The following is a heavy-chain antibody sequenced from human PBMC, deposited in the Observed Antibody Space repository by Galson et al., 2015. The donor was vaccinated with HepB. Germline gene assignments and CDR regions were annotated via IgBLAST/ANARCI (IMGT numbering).Heavy chain of an antibody. J-gene: IGHJ4*02. D-gene: IGHD7-27*01. CDR2: IGEGGDFT. CDR1: GFTFSSSA. CDR3: AKGGAGDHGY. V-gene: IGHV3-23*01. Sequence: SLRLSCAASGFTFSSSAMCWVRQAPGKGLEWVSIIGEGGDFTFYADSVKGRFTISRDNSKNTLYLQMNTLRADDTAIYYCAKGGAGDHGYWGQGTLVTVSS.